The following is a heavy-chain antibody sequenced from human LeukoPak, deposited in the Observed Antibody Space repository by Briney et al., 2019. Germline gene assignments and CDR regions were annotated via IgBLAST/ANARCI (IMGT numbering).Heavy chain of an antibody. CDR3: ARGRPPHDYGTLFDY. CDR2: IYYSGST. D-gene: IGHD4-17*01. J-gene: IGHJ4*02. CDR1: GGAITGYY. V-gene: IGHV4-59*01. Sequence: SETLSLTCTVSGGAITGYYWSWIRQPPGKGLEWIGYIYYSGSTNYNPSLKSRVTMSVDTSKKQFSLKLSSLTAAGTAVYYCARGRPPHDYGTLFDYWGQGTLVTVSS.